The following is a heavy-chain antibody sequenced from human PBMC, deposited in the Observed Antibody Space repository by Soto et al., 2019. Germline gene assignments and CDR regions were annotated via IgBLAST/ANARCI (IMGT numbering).Heavy chain of an antibody. CDR3: ARGPLRGFGELMPNYSDMEV. Sequence: ASVKVSCKASGYTFSSYYLQWVRQAPGQGLEWMGIINPSGDHTSYEEKFHGRITMTSDTSTSTVYMELSSLRSDDTAVYYCARGPLRGFGELMPNYSDMEVWGQGTTVTVSS. D-gene: IGHD3-10*01. J-gene: IGHJ6*02. CDR2: INPSGDHT. CDR1: GYTFSSYY. V-gene: IGHV1-46*01.